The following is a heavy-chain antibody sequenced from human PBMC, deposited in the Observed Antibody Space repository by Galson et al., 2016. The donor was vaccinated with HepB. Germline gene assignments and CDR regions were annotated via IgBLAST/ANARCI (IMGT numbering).Heavy chain of an antibody. J-gene: IGHJ6*02. CDR3: SRRIWAPGSAIDRYYYYHYGMDV. CDR2: IRSKAYGGTT. Sequence: SLRLSCAASGFTFGDYAMSWFRQAPGKGLEWVGFIRSKAYGGTTEYAASVKGRFTISRDDSKSIAYLQMNSLKTEDTAVYYCSRRIWAPGSAIDRYYYYHYGMDVWGQGTTVTVSS. CDR1: GFTFGDYA. V-gene: IGHV3-49*03. D-gene: IGHD2/OR15-2a*01.